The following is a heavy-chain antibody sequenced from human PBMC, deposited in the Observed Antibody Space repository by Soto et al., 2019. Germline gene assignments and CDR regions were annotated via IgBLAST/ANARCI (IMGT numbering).Heavy chain of an antibody. D-gene: IGHD2-21*01. CDR2: IKQDGSEK. CDR1: GFTFISYW. Sequence: GGSLRLSCAASGFTFISYWMIWVRQAPGKGLEWVANIKQDGSEKYYVDSVKGRFTISRDNAKNSLYLQMNSLRAEDTAVYYCAVDCGGDCYANNWFDPWGQGTLVTVSS. V-gene: IGHV3-7*01. CDR3: AVDCGGDCYANNWFDP. J-gene: IGHJ5*02.